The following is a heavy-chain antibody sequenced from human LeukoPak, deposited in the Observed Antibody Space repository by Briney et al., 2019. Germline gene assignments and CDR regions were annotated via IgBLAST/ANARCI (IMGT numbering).Heavy chain of an antibody. J-gene: IGHJ4*02. CDR3: ARGHNYGDYVGYFDY. D-gene: IGHD4-17*01. CDR2: IIPIFGTA. Sequence: SVKVSCKASGGTFSSYAISWVRQAPGQGLEWMGGIIPIFGTANYAQKFQGRVTITADESTSTAYMELSSLRSEDTAVYYCARGHNYGDYVGYFDYWGQGTLVTVSS. CDR1: GGTFSSYA. V-gene: IGHV1-69*13.